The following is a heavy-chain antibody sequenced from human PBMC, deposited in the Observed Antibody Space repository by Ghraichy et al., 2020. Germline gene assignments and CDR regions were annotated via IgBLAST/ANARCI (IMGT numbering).Heavy chain of an antibody. CDR1: GGSISSSSYY. V-gene: IGHV4-39*01. Sequence: SETLSLTCTVSGGSISSSSYYWGWIRQPPGKGLEWIGSIYYSGSTYYNPSLKSRVTISVDTSKNQFSLKLSSVTAADTAVYYCARHWYGDYVCLDYWGQGTRLPVSS. J-gene: IGHJ4*02. D-gene: IGHD4-17*01. CDR3: ARHWYGDYVCLDY. CDR2: IYYSGST.